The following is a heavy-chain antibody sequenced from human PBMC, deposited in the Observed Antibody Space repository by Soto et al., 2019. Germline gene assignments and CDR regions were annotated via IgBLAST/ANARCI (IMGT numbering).Heavy chain of an antibody. V-gene: IGHV3-11*01. CDR2: IESSGRSI. D-gene: IGHD2-15*01. J-gene: IGHJ4*02. CDR1: GFTFSDYY. CDR3: ATEGYCGGGRCPVDH. Sequence: QVQLVESGGGLVKPGGSLRLSCAASGFTFSDYYMRWIRQAPGRGLEWVACIESSGRSIDYADSVKGRFTISRDNAKNTMYLQMNSLRAEDTAVYYCATEGYCGGGRCPVDHWGQGTLVTVSS.